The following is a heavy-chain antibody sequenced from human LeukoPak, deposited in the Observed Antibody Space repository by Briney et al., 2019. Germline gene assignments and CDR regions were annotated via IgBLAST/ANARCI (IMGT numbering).Heavy chain of an antibody. J-gene: IGHJ4*02. CDR2: IWYDGRTE. D-gene: IGHD6-13*01. Sequence: GRSLRLSCAASGFSFSTYGMHWVRQAPGKGLEWVAVIWYDGRTENYADSVKGRFTISRDNSKNTLYLQMNSLRVEDTAVFYCAKDRTAAGTSGFDYWGQGTLVTVSS. CDR1: GFSFSTYG. V-gene: IGHV3-33*06. CDR3: AKDRTAAGTSGFDY.